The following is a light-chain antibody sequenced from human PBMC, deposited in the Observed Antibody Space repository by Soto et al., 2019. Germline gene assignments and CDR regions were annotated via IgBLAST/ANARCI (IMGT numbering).Light chain of an antibody. CDR2: DAS. V-gene: IGKV3-11*01. CDR1: QSVSSY. CDR3: QQYNNWPRT. J-gene: IGKJ1*01. Sequence: IVLPQSPATLSFPPGERRTLSCKASQSVSSYLAWYQQKPGQAPRLLIYDASNRATGIPARFSGSGSGTEFTLTVSSLQSEDFAVYYCQQYNNWPRTFGQGTKVDIK.